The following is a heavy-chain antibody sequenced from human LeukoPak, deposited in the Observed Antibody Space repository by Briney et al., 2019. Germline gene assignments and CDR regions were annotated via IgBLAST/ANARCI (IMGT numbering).Heavy chain of an antibody. V-gene: IGHV5-51*01. CDR3: AREGRDGFRVIDY. D-gene: IGHD5-24*01. Sequence: GESLKISCKGSGYSFTSYWIGWVRQMPGKGLEWMGTIYPGDSDIRYSPSFQGQVTISADKSISTAYLQWSSLKASDTAMYYCAREGRDGFRVIDYWGQGTLVTVSS. J-gene: IGHJ4*02. CDR1: GYSFTSYW. CDR2: IYPGDSDI.